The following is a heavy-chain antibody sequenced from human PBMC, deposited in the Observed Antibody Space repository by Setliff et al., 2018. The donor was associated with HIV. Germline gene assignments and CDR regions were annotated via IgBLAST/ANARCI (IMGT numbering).Heavy chain of an antibody. CDR1: GGSISSDNW. V-gene: IGHV4-4*02. Sequence: PSETLSLTCAVSGGSISSDNWWTWVRQAPGKGLEWIGEIYHSEYTNYNPSLKSRVSMSVDKSKNQFSVKLTSVTPADTALYYCARGGASSKYFDSWGQGTLVTVSS. CDR3: ARGGASSKYFDS. J-gene: IGHJ4*02. D-gene: IGHD2-15*01. CDR2: IYHSEYT.